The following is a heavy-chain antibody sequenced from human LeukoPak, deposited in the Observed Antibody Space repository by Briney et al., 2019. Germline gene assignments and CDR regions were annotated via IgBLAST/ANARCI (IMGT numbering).Heavy chain of an antibody. V-gene: IGHV3-7*01. CDR3: AKDWSYHYTVDY. CDR2: IKQDGSEK. J-gene: IGHJ4*02. D-gene: IGHD3-16*02. CDR1: GFTFSSYW. Sequence: GGSLRLSCAASGFTFSSYWMSWVRQAPGKGLEWVANIKQDGSEKYYVDSVKGRFTISRDNAKNTLYLQMNSLRPEDTAVYYCAKDWSYHYTVDYWGQGTLVTVSS.